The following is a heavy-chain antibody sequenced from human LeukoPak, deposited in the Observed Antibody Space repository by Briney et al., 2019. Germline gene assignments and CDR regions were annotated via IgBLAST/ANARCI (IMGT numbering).Heavy chain of an antibody. CDR1: GYTFTNYY. CDR3: ARDAGLIAAGARDYFDY. J-gene: IGHJ4*02. Sequence: ASVKVPCKASGYTFTNYYMHWARQAPGQGLEWMGIINPSGGSTNYAQKFQGRVTMTRDTSTSTVYMELSSLRSEDTAVYYCARDAGLIAAGARDYFDYWGQGTLVTVSS. V-gene: IGHV1-46*01. D-gene: IGHD6-6*01. CDR2: INPSGGST.